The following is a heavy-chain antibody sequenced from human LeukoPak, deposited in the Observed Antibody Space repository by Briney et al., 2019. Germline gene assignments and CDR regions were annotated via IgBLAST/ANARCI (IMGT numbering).Heavy chain of an antibody. V-gene: IGHV3-30*02. D-gene: IGHD1-26*01. CDR3: AKEHGTYYYYYMDV. Sequence: GGSLRLSCAASGFTFSTYGMHWVRQAPGKGLEWVAFIRYDGSNKYYADSAKGRFTISRDNSKNTLYLQMNSLRAEDTAVYYCAKEHGTYYYYYMDVWGKGTTVTVSS. CDR2: IRYDGSNK. J-gene: IGHJ6*03. CDR1: GFTFSTYG.